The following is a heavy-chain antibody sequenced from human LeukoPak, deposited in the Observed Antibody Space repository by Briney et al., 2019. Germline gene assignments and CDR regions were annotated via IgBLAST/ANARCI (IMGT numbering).Heavy chain of an antibody. CDR2: MNPVSGRA. V-gene: IGHV1-8*01. J-gene: IGHJ4*02. CDR3: ARAPMGTAPLY. CDR1: GYTFTNFD. Sequence: ASVKVSCKASGYTFTNFDINWVRQAPGQGLEWMGWMNPVSGRAGSAQKFQGRVTLTRDTSISTAYMEVSSLRFDDTAFYYCARAPMGTAPLYWGQGTLVTVSS. D-gene: IGHD1/OR15-1a*01.